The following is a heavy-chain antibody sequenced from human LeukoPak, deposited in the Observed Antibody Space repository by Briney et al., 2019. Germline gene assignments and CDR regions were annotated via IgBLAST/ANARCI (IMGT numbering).Heavy chain of an antibody. J-gene: IGHJ2*01. CDR2: INHSGST. V-gene: IGHV4-34*01. D-gene: IGHD5-18*01. CDR3: ARARGYSYGYRYWYFDL. Sequence: PSETLSLTCTVSGASFISVSPDDYYWGWVRQSPGKGLEWIGEINHSGSTNYNPSLKSRVTISVDTSKNQFSLKLSSVTAADTAVYYCARARGYSYGYRYWYFDLWGRGTLVTVSS. CDR1: GASFISVSPDDYY.